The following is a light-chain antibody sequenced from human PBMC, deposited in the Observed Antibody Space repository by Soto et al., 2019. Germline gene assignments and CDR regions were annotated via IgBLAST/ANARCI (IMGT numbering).Light chain of an antibody. CDR2: YTS. CDR1: QGVSSD. J-gene: IGKJ5*01. V-gene: IGKV3-15*01. Sequence: EIVMTQSPATLSVSPGESATLSCRASQGVSSDLAWYQQKPGQAPRLHIYYTSTRATGFPARFSGGGSGTEFTLSISSLQSEDCAFYYCQQYHKWPITFGQGTRLEI. CDR3: QQYHKWPIT.